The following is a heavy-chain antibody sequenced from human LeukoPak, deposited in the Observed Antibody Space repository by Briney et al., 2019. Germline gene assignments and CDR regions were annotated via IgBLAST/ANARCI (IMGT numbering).Heavy chain of an antibody. J-gene: IGHJ4*02. Sequence: SQTVSLTCAISGDSVSSNSAAWNWIWQSPSRGLEWQGRTYYRSKWYNDYAVSVKSRITINPDTSKNQFSLQLNSVTPEDTAVYYCAREDYYFDYWGQGTLVTVSS. CDR1: GDSVSSNSAA. CDR2: TYYRSKWYN. CDR3: AREDYYFDY. V-gene: IGHV6-1*01.